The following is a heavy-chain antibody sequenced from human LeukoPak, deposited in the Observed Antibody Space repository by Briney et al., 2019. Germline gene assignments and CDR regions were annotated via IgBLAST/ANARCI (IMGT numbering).Heavy chain of an antibody. Sequence: QPGGSLRLSCAASGFTFSDYAMNWVRQAPGKGLEWVSYISASSTTIYYTDSVKGRFTISRDNARNSLYLQMSSLRAEDTAVYYCARGACTHGHYFVYWGQRTL. CDR3: ARGACTHGHYFVY. J-gene: IGHJ4*02. CDR1: GFTFSDYA. V-gene: IGHV3-48*04. CDR2: ISASSTTI. D-gene: IGHD2-2*01.